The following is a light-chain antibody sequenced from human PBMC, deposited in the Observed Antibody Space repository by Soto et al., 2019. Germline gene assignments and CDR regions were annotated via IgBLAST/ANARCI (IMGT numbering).Light chain of an antibody. CDR3: QHYNTYSTLT. V-gene: IGKV1-5*03. Sequence: DIQMTQSPSTLSASVGDSVTITCRASQSIKSWLAWYQQKPGKAPKLLIYKASSLESGVPSRFSGSESGTEFTLTISSLQPDDFATYYCQHYNTYSTLTFGGGTKVEI. J-gene: IGKJ4*01. CDR2: KAS. CDR1: QSIKSW.